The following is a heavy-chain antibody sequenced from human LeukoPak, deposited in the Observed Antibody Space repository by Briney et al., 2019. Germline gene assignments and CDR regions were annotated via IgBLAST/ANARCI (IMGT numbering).Heavy chain of an antibody. CDR1: GFTFTTYW. CDR3: ARSEYEYGYGHWGLDV. CDR2: VKGDGSHT. D-gene: IGHD3-16*01. J-gene: IGHJ6*02. V-gene: IGHV3-74*01. Sequence: GGSLRLSCAASGFTFTTYWMHWVRQAPGKGLVWVSRVKGDGSHTNYAESVTGRFIISRDNAKNTVYLQMNSLRAEDTAVYYCARSEYEYGYGHWGLDVWGQGTTVTVSS.